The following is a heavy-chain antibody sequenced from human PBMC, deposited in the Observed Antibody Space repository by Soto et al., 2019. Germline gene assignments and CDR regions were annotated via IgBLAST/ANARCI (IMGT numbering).Heavy chain of an antibody. CDR2: IGGGGTDT. CDR3: AKDAVPYNGKWDWFDS. V-gene: IGHV3-23*01. D-gene: IGHD1-26*01. Sequence: DVQLLESGGGLVQPGGSLTLSCAASRFTFSDFAMSWVRQAPGKGLEWVSSIGGGGTDTYYADSVKGRFTICRDNSKNTLYLQMDSLRVDDTAVYYCAKDAVPYNGKWDWFDSWGQGTLVTVSS. CDR1: RFTFSDFA. J-gene: IGHJ5*01.